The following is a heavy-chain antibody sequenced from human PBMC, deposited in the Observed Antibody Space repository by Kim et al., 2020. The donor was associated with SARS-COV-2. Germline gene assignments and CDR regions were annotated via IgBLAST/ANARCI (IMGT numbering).Heavy chain of an antibody. Sequence: SYADSAKGRFTISRDNDQNTLYVEMSSLTAGDTAIYYCAEPTGTYRDAFDVWGQGTMVTVAS. D-gene: IGHD1-1*01. CDR3: AEPTGTYRDAFDV. V-gene: IGHV3-23*01. J-gene: IGHJ3*01.